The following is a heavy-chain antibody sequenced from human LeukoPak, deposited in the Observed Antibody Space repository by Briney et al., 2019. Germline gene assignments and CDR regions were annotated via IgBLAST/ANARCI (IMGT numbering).Heavy chain of an antibody. J-gene: IGHJ4*02. Sequence: SETLSLTCTVSGGSISSSSYYWGWIRQPPGKGLEWIGSIYYSGSTYYNPSLKSRVTISVDTSKNQFSLKLSSVTAADTAVYYCARHAGGYDRELDYWGQGTLVTVSS. CDR1: GGSISSSSYY. CDR3: ARHAGGYDRELDY. D-gene: IGHD5-12*01. CDR2: IYYSGST. V-gene: IGHV4-39*01.